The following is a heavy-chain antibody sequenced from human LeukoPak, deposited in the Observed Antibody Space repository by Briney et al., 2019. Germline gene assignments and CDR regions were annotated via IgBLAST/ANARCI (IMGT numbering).Heavy chain of an antibody. J-gene: IGHJ6*02. Sequence: GASVKVSCKASGYTFTSYAIHWVRQAPGQRLEWMGWISAGNGNTKYSQNFQGRVTFISNTSATTAFMELSSLRSEDAAVYYCAREGPFTYYDILTGYSRYYYYGMDVWGQGTTVTVSS. V-gene: IGHV1-3*01. CDR3: AREGPFTYYDILTGYSRYYYYGMDV. CDR1: GYTFTSYA. D-gene: IGHD3-9*01. CDR2: ISAGNGNT.